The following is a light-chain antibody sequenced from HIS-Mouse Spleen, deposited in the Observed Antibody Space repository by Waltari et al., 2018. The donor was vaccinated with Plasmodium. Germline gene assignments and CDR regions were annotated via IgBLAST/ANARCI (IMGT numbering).Light chain of an antibody. CDR1: QSISSY. V-gene: IGKV1-39*01. Sequence: DIQMTQSPSSLSASLGDRVTITCRASQSISSYLTWYQQKPGKAPKLLIYAASSLQSGVPSRFSGSGSGTDFTLTISSLQPEDFATYYCQQSYSTPWTFGQGTKVEIK. CDR3: QQSYSTPWT. J-gene: IGKJ1*01. CDR2: AAS.